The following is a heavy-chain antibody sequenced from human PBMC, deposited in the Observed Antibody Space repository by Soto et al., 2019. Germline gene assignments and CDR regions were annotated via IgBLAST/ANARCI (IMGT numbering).Heavy chain of an antibody. Sequence: EVQLVESGGGLVQPGGSLRLSCAASGFTFSSYSMNWVRQAPGKGLEWVSYISSSSSTIYYADSVKGRFTISRDNAKNSLCLQMNSLRDEDTAVYYCASIFITGLHYYYYYGMDVWGQGTTVTVSS. CDR3: ASIFITGLHYYYYYGMDV. D-gene: IGHD1-20*01. CDR1: GFTFSSYS. J-gene: IGHJ6*02. CDR2: ISSSSSTI. V-gene: IGHV3-48*02.